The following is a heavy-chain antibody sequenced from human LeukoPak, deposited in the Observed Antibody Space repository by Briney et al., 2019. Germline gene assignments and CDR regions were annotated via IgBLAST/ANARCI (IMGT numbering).Heavy chain of an antibody. Sequence: AGGSLRLSCAASGFTFSNYWMTWVRQAPGKGLEWVANIKKDGSEKYYVDSVKGRFTISRDNAKNSMYLQMNSLRAEDTAVYYCAGGLYSSTTYYFDYWGQGTLVTVSS. J-gene: IGHJ4*02. CDR2: IKKDGSEK. CDR1: GFTFSNYW. V-gene: IGHV3-7*03. D-gene: IGHD6-13*01. CDR3: AGGLYSSTTYYFDY.